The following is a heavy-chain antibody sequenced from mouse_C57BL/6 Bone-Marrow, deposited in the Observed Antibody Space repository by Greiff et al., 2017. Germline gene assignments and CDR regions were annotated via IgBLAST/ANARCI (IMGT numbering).Heavy chain of an antibody. CDR3: ARDLYGSIGC. V-gene: IGHV5-4*01. Sequence: EVHLVESGGGLVKPGGSLKLSCAASGFTFSSYAMSWVRQTPEKRLEWVATISDGGSYTYYPDNVKGRFTISRDNAKNNLYLQMSHLKAEDTAMYYCARDLYGSIGCWGQGTTLTVSS. D-gene: IGHD2-2*01. CDR1: GFTFSSYA. CDR2: ISDGGSYT. J-gene: IGHJ2*01.